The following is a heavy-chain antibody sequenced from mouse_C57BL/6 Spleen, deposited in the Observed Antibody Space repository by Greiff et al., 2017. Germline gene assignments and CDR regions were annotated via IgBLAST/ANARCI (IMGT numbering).Heavy chain of an antibody. J-gene: IGHJ4*01. CDR2: IWSGGST. CDR3: AKNAYGSSYFYAMDY. V-gene: IGHV2-5*01. Sequence: VQRVESGPGLVQPSQCLSITCTVSGFSLTSYGVHWVRQPPGKGLEWLGVIWSGGSTDSNAAFMSRLSSTKDNSKSQVFFKVNRLQADDTAIYYCAKNAYGSSYFYAMDYWGQGTSVTVSS. CDR1: GFSLTSYG. D-gene: IGHD1-1*01.